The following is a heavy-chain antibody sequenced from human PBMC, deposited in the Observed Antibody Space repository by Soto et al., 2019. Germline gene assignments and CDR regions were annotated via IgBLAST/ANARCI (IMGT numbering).Heavy chain of an antibody. CDR3: ARRGSSSWSGY. V-gene: IGHV4-39*01. J-gene: IGHJ4*02. Sequence: QLQLQESGPGLVKPSETLSLTCTVSGGSISSSSYYWGWIRQPPGKGLEWIGSIYYSGSTYYNPSLKIRVPISVDTSKNQCSLKLRSVTAADPAVYYWARRGSSSWSGYWGQGTLVTVPS. CDR1: GGSISSSSYY. CDR2: IYYSGST. D-gene: IGHD6-13*01.